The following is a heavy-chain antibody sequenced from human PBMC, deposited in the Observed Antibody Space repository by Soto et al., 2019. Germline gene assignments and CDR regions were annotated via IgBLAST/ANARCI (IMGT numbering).Heavy chain of an antibody. J-gene: IGHJ5*02. D-gene: IGHD1-1*01. CDR3: ARDLQAGTDNVNWFAP. CDR2: IAYDGSNR. Sequence: QVQLVESGGGVVQPGRSLRLSCAASGFSISRSAMHWVRQAPGKGLEWVAVIAYDGSNRWYADSAKGRFTISRDNSKNTVYLQMSSLRSGHTAVYYCARDLQAGTDNVNWFAPWGQGTLVTVSS. V-gene: IGHV3-30*04. CDR1: GFSISRSA.